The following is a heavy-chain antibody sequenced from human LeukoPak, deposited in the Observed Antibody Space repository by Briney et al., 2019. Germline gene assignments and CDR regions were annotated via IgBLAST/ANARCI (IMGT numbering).Heavy chain of an antibody. J-gene: IGHJ4*02. Sequence: PSETLSLTCAVSGYSISGDYYWGWIRQPPGKGLEWIGNVDPSGSTYYNPSLKSRATISLDTSKKQFSLKLTSVTAADTAVYYCATVGASHYGDWYFAYWGQGTLVTVSS. CDR2: VDPSGST. CDR1: GYSISGDYY. V-gene: IGHV4-38-2*01. CDR3: ATVGASHYGDWYFAY. D-gene: IGHD4-17*01.